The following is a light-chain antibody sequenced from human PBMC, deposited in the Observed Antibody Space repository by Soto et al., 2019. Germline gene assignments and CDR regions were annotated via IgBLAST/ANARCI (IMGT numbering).Light chain of an antibody. CDR3: SSFTSSNTYV. J-gene: IGLJ1*01. V-gene: IGLV2-18*02. Sequence: QSALTQPPSVSGSPGQSVAISCTGTSSVIGAYNRVSWYQQPPGTAPKPMIYDVNNRPSGVPDRFSGSKSGNTASLTISGLQADDEADYYCSSFTSSNTYVFGTGTKATVL. CDR2: DVN. CDR1: SSVIGAYNR.